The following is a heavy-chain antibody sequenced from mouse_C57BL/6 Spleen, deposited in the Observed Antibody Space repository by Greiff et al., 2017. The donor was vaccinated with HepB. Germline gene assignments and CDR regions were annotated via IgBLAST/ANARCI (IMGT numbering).Heavy chain of an antibody. CDR2: ISYDGSN. D-gene: IGHD1-1*01. CDR3: ARVEITTVVAPYAMDY. V-gene: IGHV3-6*01. CDR1: GYSITSGYY. Sequence: ESGPGLVKPSQSLSLTCSVTGYSITSGYYWNWIRQFPRNKLEWMGYISYDGSNNYNPSLKNRISITRDTSKNQFFLKLNSVTTEDTATYYCARVEITTVVAPYAMDYWGQGTSVTVSS. J-gene: IGHJ4*01.